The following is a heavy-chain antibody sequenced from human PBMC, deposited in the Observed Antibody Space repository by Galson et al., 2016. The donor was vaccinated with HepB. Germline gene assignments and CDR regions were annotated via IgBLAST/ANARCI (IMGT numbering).Heavy chain of an antibody. Sequence: PALVKPTQTLTLTCTLSGVSLNNNAMAVGWIRQPPGKALEWLALAYSNDDKRYSPSLRSRLTITRDTSKNQVALTMTNLDPLDTATYFCAHSKRLGVFTLFDSWGQGTLVTVSS. CDR1: GVSLNNNAMA. CDR3: AHSKRLGVFTLFDS. CDR2: AYSNDDK. V-gene: IGHV2-5*01. D-gene: IGHD1-1*01. J-gene: IGHJ4*02.